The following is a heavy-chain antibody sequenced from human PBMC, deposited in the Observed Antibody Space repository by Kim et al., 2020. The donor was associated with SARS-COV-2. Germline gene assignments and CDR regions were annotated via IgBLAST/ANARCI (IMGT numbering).Heavy chain of an antibody. J-gene: IGHJ4*02. CDR3: ASLDYSSSFAADY. CDR1: GGSISSSSYY. D-gene: IGHD6-6*01. CDR2: IYYSGST. V-gene: IGHV4-39*01. Sequence: SETLSLTCTVSGGSISSSSYYWGWIRQPPGKGLEWIGSIYYSGSTYYNPSLKSRVTISVDTSKNQFSLKLSSVTAADTAVYYCASLDYSSSFAADYWGQGTLVTVSS.